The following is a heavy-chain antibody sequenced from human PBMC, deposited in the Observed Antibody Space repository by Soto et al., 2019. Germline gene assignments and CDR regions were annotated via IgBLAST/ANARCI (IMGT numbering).Heavy chain of an antibody. CDR2: IYYTGST. V-gene: IGHV4-39*01. CDR1: GGSISSGTSY. D-gene: IGHD4-17*01. CDR3: ARLVRPTVTTFDY. Sequence: TSETLSLTCAVSGGSISSGTSYWGWIRQPPGKGLEWIGTIYYTGSTYNNPSLKSRVTIFVDTSKNQFSLNLISVTAADTAVYYCARLVRPTVTTFDYWGQGTLVTVSS. J-gene: IGHJ4*02.